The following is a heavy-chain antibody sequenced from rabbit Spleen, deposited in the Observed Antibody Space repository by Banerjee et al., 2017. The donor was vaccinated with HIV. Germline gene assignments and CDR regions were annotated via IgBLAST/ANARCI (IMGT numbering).Heavy chain of an antibody. J-gene: IGHJ4*01. D-gene: IGHD4-1*01. CDR2: IAGGSSAFT. CDR1: GFSFSSSYY. Sequence: QSLEESGGDLVKPGASLTLTCTTSGFSFSSSYYMCWVRQAPGKGLEWIACIAGGSSAFTYSATWAKGRFTCSKTSSTTVTLQMTSLTAADTATYFCARDLAGVIGWNFSLWGQGTLVTVS. V-gene: IGHV1S40*01. CDR3: ARDLAGVIGWNFSL.